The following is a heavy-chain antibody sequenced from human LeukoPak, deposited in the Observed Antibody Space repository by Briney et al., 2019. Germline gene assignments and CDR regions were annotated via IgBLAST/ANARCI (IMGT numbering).Heavy chain of an antibody. J-gene: IGHJ4*02. Sequence: GGSLRLSCAASGFTFTNAWMNWVRQAPGKGLEWVRRIKSKADGETIDYAAPVKGRFTFSRDDSKNMLYLQMNSLKSEDTAVYYCSTLTSRGLSDSWGQGTLVTVSS. D-gene: IGHD1-20*01. V-gene: IGHV3-15*07. CDR1: GFTFTNAW. CDR3: STLTSRGLSDS. CDR2: IKSKADGETI.